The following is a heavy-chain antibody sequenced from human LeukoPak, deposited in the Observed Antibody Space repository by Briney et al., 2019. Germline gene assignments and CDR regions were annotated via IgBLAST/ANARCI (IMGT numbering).Heavy chain of an antibody. V-gene: IGHV4-39*01. CDR3: ARGESTLGWFDP. D-gene: IGHD2/OR15-2a*01. Sequence: SETLSLTCTVSGGSISSSSYYWGWIRQPPGKGLEWIGSIYYSGGTYYNPSLKSRVTISVDTSKNQLSLKLSSVTAADTAVYYCARGESTLGWFDPWGQGTLVTVSS. CDR1: GGSISSSSYY. J-gene: IGHJ5*02. CDR2: IYYSGGT.